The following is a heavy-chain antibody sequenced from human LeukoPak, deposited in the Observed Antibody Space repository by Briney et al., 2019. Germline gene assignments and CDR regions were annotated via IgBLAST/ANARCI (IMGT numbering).Heavy chain of an antibody. J-gene: IGHJ4*02. V-gene: IGHV5-51*01. CDR1: GYSFSRYW. Sequence: GESLKISCKGSGYSFSRYWIGWVRQMPGKGLEWMGIIYPGDSDTRYSPSFQGQVTVSADKSISTAYLQWSSLKASDTAMYYCARQLRYFDWPTLWGQGTLVTVSS. CDR3: ARQLRYFDWPTL. D-gene: IGHD3-9*01. CDR2: IYPGDSDT.